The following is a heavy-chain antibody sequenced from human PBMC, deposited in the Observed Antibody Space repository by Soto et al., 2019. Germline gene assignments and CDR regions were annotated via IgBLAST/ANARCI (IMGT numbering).Heavy chain of an antibody. Sequence: QVQLLQSGAEVKKPGASVKVSCKASGYTFTSYGISWVRQAPGQGLEWMGWISAYNGNTNYAQKLQGRVTMTTETSTSTAYMELRSLRSDDTAVYYCASNMARGVILPDAFDIWGQGTMVTVSS. CDR2: ISAYNGNT. CDR3: ASNMARGVILPDAFDI. CDR1: GYTFTSYG. V-gene: IGHV1-18*01. D-gene: IGHD3-10*01. J-gene: IGHJ3*02.